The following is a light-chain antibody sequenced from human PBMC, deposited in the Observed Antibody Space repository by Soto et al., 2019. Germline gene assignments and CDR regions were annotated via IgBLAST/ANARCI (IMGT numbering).Light chain of an antibody. V-gene: IGLV2-14*01. J-gene: IGLJ1*01. CDR2: DVS. Sequence: QSVLPQPASVSGSPVQSITISCTGTSSDVGGYNYVSWYQQHPGKAPKLMIYDVSNRPSGVSNRFSGSKSGNTASLTISGLQAEDEADYYCSSYTSSSTYVFGTGTKVTVL. CDR3: SSYTSSSTYV. CDR1: SSDVGGYNY.